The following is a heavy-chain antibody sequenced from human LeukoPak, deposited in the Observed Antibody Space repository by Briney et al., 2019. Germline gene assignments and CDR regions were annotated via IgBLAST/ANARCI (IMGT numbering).Heavy chain of an antibody. J-gene: IGHJ5*02. CDR1: GLTFSSYA. Sequence: PGGSLRLSCAASGLTFSSYAMSWVRQAPGKGLEWVSAISGSGGSTYYADSVKGRFTISRDNSKNTLYLQMNSLRAEDTAVYYCARDKRRWGHYDSSGYLGLNWFDPWGQGTLVTVSS. CDR2: ISGSGGST. V-gene: IGHV3-23*01. CDR3: ARDKRRWGHYDSSGYLGLNWFDP. D-gene: IGHD3-22*01.